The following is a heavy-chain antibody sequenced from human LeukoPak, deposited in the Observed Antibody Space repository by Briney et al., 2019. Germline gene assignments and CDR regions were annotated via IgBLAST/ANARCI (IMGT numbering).Heavy chain of an antibody. J-gene: IGHJ4*02. V-gene: IGHV4-30-4*01. CDR1: GGSISSGDYY. D-gene: IGHD5-18*01. Sequence: SETLSLTCTVSGGSISSGDYYWSWIRQPPGKGLEWIGYIYYSGSTYYNPSLKSRVTISVDTSKSQFSLKLSSVTAADTAVYYCARFGYIYGLDYWGQGTLVTVSS. CDR2: IYYSGST. CDR3: ARFGYIYGLDY.